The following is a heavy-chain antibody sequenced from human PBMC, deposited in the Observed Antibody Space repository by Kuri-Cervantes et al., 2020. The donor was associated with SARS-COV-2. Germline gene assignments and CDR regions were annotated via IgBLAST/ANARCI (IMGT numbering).Heavy chain of an antibody. CDR2: INWNGGST. V-gene: IGHV3-20*04. CDR3: ARKGYYDSSGYFDY. J-gene: IGHJ4*02. D-gene: IGHD3-22*01. Sequence: GGSLRLSCAASGFTFSSYEMNWVRQAPGKGLEWVSGINWNGGSTGHADSVKGRFTISRDNAKNSLYLQMNSLRAEDTALYYCARKGYYDSSGYFDYWGQGTLVTVSS. CDR1: GFTFSSYE.